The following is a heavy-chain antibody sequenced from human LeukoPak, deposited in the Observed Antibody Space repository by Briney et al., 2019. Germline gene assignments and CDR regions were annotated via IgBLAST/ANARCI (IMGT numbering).Heavy chain of an antibody. J-gene: IGHJ4*02. CDR2: IYPSGST. CDR3: ARDGSSGWYGAIDY. D-gene: IGHD6-19*01. Sequence: KPSETLPLTCTVSGGSINSYYWSWIRQPAGKGLEWIGRIYPSGSTNYNPSLKSRVTISVDKSKTQFSLKLTSVTAADTAVYYCARDGSSGWYGAIDYWGQGTLVTVSS. CDR1: GGSINSYY. V-gene: IGHV4-4*07.